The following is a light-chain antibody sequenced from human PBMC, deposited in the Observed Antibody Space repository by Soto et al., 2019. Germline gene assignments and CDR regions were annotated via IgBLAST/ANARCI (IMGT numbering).Light chain of an antibody. V-gene: IGKV3-20*01. J-gene: IGKJ5*01. CDR3: QQYGSSPPIT. CDR2: GAS. CDR1: KSVSSSY. Sequence: EIVLTQSPGTLSLSPGERATLSCRASKSVSSSYLAWYQQKPGQAPRLLIYGASSRATGIPDRFSGSGFLTDFTLTISRLEPEDFAVYYCQQYGSSPPITFVQGTRLEIK.